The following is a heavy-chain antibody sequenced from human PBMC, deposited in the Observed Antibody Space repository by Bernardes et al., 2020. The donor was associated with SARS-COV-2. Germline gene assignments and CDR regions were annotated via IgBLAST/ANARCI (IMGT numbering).Heavy chain of an antibody. Sequence: ASVKVSCKASGYTFTSYAMHWVRQAPGQRLEWMGWINAGNGNTKYSQKFQGRVTITRDTSASTAYMELSSLRSEDTAVYYCAREDYYYDSSGYYYYYGMDGWGQGTTVNVSS. J-gene: IGHJ6*02. CDR3: AREDYYYDSSGYYYYYGMDG. CDR2: INAGNGNT. V-gene: IGHV1-3*01. D-gene: IGHD3-22*01. CDR1: GYTFTSYA.